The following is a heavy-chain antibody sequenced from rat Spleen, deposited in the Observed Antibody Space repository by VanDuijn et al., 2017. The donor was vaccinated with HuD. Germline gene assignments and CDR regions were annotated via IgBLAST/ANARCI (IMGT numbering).Heavy chain of an antibody. V-gene: IGHV5-29*01. J-gene: IGHJ1*01. Sequence: EVQLVESGGGLVQPGRSLKLSCVASGFTFSNFDMAWVRQAPTKGLEWVATISSDGGRNFYRDSVKGRFTISRDNAKSTLSLQMDNLRSEDTATYYCARAGYLRDWYFDFWGPGTMVTVSS. D-gene: IGHD2-5*01. CDR1: GFTFSNFD. CDR2: ISSDGGRN. CDR3: ARAGYLRDWYFDF.